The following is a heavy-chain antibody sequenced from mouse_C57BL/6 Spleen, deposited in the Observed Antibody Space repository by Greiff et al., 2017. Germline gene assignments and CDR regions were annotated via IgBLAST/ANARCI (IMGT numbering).Heavy chain of an antibody. Sequence: VQLQQSGAELVKPGASVKISCKASGYAFSSYWMNWVKQRPGKGLEWIGQIYPGDGDTNYNGKFKGKATLTADKSSSPAYMQLSSLTSEDSAVYFCARLWLRRYAMDYWGQGTSVTVSS. J-gene: IGHJ4*01. CDR1: GYAFSSYW. V-gene: IGHV1-80*01. CDR2: IYPGDGDT. D-gene: IGHD2-2*01. CDR3: ARLWLRRYAMDY.